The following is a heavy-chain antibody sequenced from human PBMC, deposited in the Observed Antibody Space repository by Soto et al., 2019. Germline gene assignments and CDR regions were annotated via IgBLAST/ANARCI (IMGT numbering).Heavy chain of an antibody. Sequence: SETLSLTCTVSGGSISSSSYYWGWIRQPPGKGLEWIGSIYYSGSTYYNPSLKSRVTISVDTSKNQFSLKLSSVTAADTAVYYCARLHSSSWYPPPERNWFDPWGQGTLVTVSS. D-gene: IGHD6-13*01. J-gene: IGHJ5*02. CDR2: IYYSGST. V-gene: IGHV4-39*01. CDR3: ARLHSSSWYPPPERNWFDP. CDR1: GGSISSSSYY.